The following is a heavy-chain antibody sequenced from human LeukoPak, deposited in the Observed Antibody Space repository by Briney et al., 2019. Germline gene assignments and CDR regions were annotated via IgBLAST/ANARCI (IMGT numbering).Heavy chain of an antibody. V-gene: IGHV1-24*01. J-gene: IGHJ6*03. Sequence: ASVKVSCKVSGYRVSESSMHWVRQAPGKGLEWMGGFDPDDRKTIYAQKFQGRFTMTEDTSTDTAYMELSSLRSEDTAVYFCATIVSGVDDYFYYYMDVWGKGTPVTVSS. CDR2: FDPDDRKT. D-gene: IGHD1-26*01. CDR1: GYRVSESS. CDR3: ATIVSGVDDYFYYYMDV.